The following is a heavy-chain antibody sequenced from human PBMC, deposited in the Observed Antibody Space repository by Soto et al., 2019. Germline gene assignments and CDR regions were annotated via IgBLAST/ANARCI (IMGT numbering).Heavy chain of an antibody. CDR1: GYTFTTYG. Sequence: GPEVKKPGASVKVSCKTSGYTFTTYGVSWVRQAPGQGLEWMGSIDTHTDETRYPQKFQGRVTVTADTSSSTAYMEVRNLSSDDTAMYYCARDVGVGSYDPQIQGMDVWGQGTTVTVSS. CDR2: IDTHTDET. V-gene: IGHV1-18*01. D-gene: IGHD3-10*01. CDR3: ARDVGVGSYDPQIQGMDV. J-gene: IGHJ6*02.